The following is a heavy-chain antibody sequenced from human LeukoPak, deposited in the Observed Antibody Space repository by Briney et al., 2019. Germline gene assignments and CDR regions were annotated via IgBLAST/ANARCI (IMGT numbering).Heavy chain of an antibody. CDR1: GRSISSYY. CDR2: IYYSGST. Sequence: SETLSLTCTVSGRSISSYYCSWIRQPPGKGLECIGYIYYSGSTNYTPSLKSRVTISVHKSKNQFSLKLSSVTAAATAVYYCARDMATRRDWFDPWGQGTLVTVSS. J-gene: IGHJ5*02. D-gene: IGHD5-24*01. CDR3: ARDMATRRDWFDP. V-gene: IGHV4-59*01.